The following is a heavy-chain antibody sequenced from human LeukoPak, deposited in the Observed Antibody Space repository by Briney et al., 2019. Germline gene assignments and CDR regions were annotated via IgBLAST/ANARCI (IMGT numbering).Heavy chain of an antibody. V-gene: IGHV1-8*01. Sequence: ASVKVSFKASGYTFTSYDINWVRQATGQGLEWMGWMNPNSGNTGYAQKFQGRVTITADESTSTAYMELSSLRSEDTAVYYCARPLGYCSSTSCSYDYWGQGTLVTVSS. CDR1: GYTFTSYD. CDR3: ARPLGYCSSTSCSYDY. CDR2: MNPNSGNT. D-gene: IGHD2-2*01. J-gene: IGHJ4*02.